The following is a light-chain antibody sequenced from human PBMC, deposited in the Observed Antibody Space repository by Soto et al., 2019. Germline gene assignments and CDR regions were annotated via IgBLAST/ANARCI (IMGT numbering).Light chain of an antibody. CDR1: SSDVGAYNY. J-gene: IGLJ2*01. V-gene: IGLV2-14*03. CDR3: SSYTTSSTGV. Sequence: QSVLTQPASVSGSPGQSITISCTGTSSDVGAYNYVSWYQQHPGKAPKLILYNVSNRPSGVSNRFSGSKSGNTASLTISGLQAEDEGDYYCSSYTTSSTGVFGGGTQLTVL. CDR2: NVS.